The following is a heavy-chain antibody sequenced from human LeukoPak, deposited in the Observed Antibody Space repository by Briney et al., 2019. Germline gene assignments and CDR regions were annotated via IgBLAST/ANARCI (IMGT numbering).Heavy chain of an antibody. J-gene: IGHJ4*02. CDR3: ARAAVAGFDY. CDR2: IIPIFGTA. D-gene: IGHD6-19*01. V-gene: IGHV1-69*13. CDR1: GGTFSSYA. Sequence: SVKVSCKASGGTFSSYAINWVRQAPGQGLEWTGGIIPIFGTANYAQKFQGRVTITADESTSTAYMELSSLSSEDTAVYYCARAAVAGFDYWGQGTLVTVSS.